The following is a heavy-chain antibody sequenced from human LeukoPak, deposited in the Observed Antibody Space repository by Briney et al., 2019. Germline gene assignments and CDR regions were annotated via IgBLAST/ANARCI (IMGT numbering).Heavy chain of an antibody. V-gene: IGHV4-59*01. D-gene: IGHD4-23*01. Sequence: PSETLSLTCSVSGGSINGFYWSWIRQSPEKGLVWIGSIYYSGSTVYSPSLKTRVSMSVDTSKNRVSLDLASVTAADTARYYCARDFHYGGNSHDVFEIWGPGTLVIVSP. CDR2: IYYSGST. CDR1: GGSINGFY. J-gene: IGHJ3*02. CDR3: ARDFHYGGNSHDVFEI.